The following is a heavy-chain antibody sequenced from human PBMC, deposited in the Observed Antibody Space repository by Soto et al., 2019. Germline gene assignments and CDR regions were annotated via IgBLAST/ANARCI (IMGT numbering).Heavy chain of an antibody. D-gene: IGHD2-15*01. V-gene: IGHV3-30*18. CDR1: GFTFSSYG. CDR2: ISYDGSNK. CDR3: AKDRDSIVVGGMDV. Sequence: GGSLRLSCAASGFTFSSYGMHWVRQAPGKGLEWVAVISYDGSNKYYADSVKGRFTISRDNSKNTLYLQMNSLRAEDTAVYYCAKDRDSIVVGGMDVWGQGNPVTVS. J-gene: IGHJ6*02.